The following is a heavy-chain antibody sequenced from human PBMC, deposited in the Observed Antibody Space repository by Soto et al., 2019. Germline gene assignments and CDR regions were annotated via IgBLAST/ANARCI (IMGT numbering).Heavy chain of an antibody. V-gene: IGHV4-59*01. CDR1: GDSISSCS. D-gene: IGHD2-2*01. Sequence: SVTRSLDRPVSGDSISSCSWSWIRQPPGKGLEWIGYIYSSGSTHYNPSLKSRVTISIDRSKNQFSLKLSSVTAADTAVYYCARVPDYWGQGILVTVS. J-gene: IGHJ4*02. CDR2: IYSSGST. CDR3: ARVPDY.